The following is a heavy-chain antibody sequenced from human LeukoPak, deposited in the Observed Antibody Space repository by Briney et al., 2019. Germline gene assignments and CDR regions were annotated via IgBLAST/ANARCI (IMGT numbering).Heavy chain of an antibody. J-gene: IGHJ4*02. CDR1: GFTFSSYG. CDR3: AKVDVQCLVLGY. CDR2: IRYDGSNK. V-gene: IGHV3-30*02. D-gene: IGHD6-19*01. Sequence: GGSLRLSCAASGFTFSSYGMHWVRQAPGKGLEWVAFIRYDGSNKYYADSVKGRFTISRDNSKNTLYLQMNSLRAEDTAVYYCAKVDVQCLVLGYWGQGTLVTVSS.